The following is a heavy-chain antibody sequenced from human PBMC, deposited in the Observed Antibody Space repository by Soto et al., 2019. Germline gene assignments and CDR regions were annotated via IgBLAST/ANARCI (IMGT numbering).Heavy chain of an antibody. CDR2: FIPIFGTA. J-gene: IGHJ4*02. D-gene: IGHD2-15*01. CDR3: ARARRDIVVVVAAIYFDY. Sequence: QVQLVQSGAEVKKPGSSVKVSCKASGGTFSSYAISWVRQAPGQGREWMGVFIPIFGTANYAQKFQGRVTITADESTSTAYMELSSLRSEDTAVYYCARARRDIVVVVAAIYFDYWGQGTLVTVSS. V-gene: IGHV1-69*01. CDR1: GGTFSSYA.